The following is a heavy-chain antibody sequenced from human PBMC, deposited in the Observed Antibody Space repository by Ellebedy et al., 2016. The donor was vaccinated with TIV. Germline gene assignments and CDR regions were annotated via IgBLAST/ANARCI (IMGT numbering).Heavy chain of an antibody. Sequence: GESLKISCKGSGYSFTSYWIGWVRQMPGKGLEWMGIIYLGDSDTSYSPSFQGQVTISADKSISIVYLQWSSLKASDTAIYYCARRGTTGGYGMDVWGQGTTVTVSS. J-gene: IGHJ6*02. CDR1: GYSFTSYW. D-gene: IGHD1-1*01. CDR3: ARRGTTGGYGMDV. CDR2: IYLGDSDT. V-gene: IGHV5-51*01.